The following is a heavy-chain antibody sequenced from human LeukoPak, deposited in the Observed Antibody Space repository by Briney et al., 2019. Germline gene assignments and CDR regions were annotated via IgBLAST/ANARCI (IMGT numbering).Heavy chain of an antibody. J-gene: IGHJ4*02. CDR2: IYSGGST. CDR3: ARDLSHDY. CDR1: GFTFSRFW. V-gene: IGHV3-53*01. Sequence: PGGSLRLSCAASGFTFSRFWMSWVRQAPGKGLEWVSVIYSGGSTYYADSVKGRFTISRDNSKNTLYLQMNSLRAEDTAVYYCARDLSHDYWGQGTLVTVSS.